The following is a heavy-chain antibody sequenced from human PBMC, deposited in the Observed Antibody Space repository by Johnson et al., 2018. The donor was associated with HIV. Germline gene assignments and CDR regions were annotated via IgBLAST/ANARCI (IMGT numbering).Heavy chain of an antibody. CDR2: IRYDGTNK. J-gene: IGHJ3*02. Sequence: QVQLVESGGGVVQPGRSLRLSCVASGFTFSSYGMHWVRQAPGNGLEWVAFIRYDGTNKYYADSVKGRFTISRDNSKNTLYLQMNSLRAEDTALYYCARGIRYCGGDCYDVFDIWGQGTKVTVSS. V-gene: IGHV3-33*01. CDR1: GFTFSSYG. D-gene: IGHD2-21*02. CDR3: ARGIRYCGGDCYDVFDI.